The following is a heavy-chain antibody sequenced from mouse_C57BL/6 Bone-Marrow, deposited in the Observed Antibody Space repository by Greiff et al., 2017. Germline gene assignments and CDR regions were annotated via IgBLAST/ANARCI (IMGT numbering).Heavy chain of an antibody. CDR1: GYTFTSYW. J-gene: IGHJ4*01. Sequence: QVQLQQPGAELVMPGASVKLSCKASGYTFTSYWMHWVKQRPGQGLEWIGEIDPSDSYTNYNQKFKGKSTLTVDKSSSTAYMQLSSLTSEDSAVYYCARSYGNYVDYAMDYWGQGTSVTVSS. V-gene: IGHV1-69*01. D-gene: IGHD2-1*01. CDR3: ARSYGNYVDYAMDY. CDR2: IDPSDSYT.